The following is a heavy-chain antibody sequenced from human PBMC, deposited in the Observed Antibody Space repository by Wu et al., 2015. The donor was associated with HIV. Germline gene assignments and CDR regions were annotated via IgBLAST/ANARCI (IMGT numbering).Heavy chain of an antibody. CDR1: GGTFSSYA. CDR3: ARRPRAYCSSTSCYTDAFDI. J-gene: IGHJ3*02. D-gene: IGHD2-2*02. CDR2: IIPIFGTA. V-gene: IGHV1-69*13. Sequence: HVQLVQSGTEVKKPGSSVKVSCKASGGTFSSYAISWVRQAPGQGLEWMGRIIPIFGTANYAQKFQGRVTITADESTSTAYMELSSLRSEDTAVYYCARRPRAYCSSTSCYTDAFDIWGQGTMVTVSS.